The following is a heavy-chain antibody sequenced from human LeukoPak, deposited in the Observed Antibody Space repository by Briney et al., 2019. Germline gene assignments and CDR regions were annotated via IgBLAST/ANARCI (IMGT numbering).Heavy chain of an antibody. Sequence: SETLSLTCTVSGASVNSFYWNWIRQPPGKGLEWIGYIYYSGSTNYNPSLKSRVTMSIDTSKNQFSLKLNSVTAADTAVYFCARGRHLGQDYWGQGTLVTVSS. J-gene: IGHJ4*02. V-gene: IGHV4-59*02. D-gene: IGHD3-16*01. CDR3: ARGRHLGQDY. CDR2: IYYSGST. CDR1: GASVNSFY.